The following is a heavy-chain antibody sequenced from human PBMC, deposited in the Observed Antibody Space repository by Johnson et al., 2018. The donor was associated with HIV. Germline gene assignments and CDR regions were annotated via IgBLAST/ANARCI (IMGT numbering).Heavy chain of an antibody. CDR1: GFTFDDYG. Sequence: VQLVESGGGVVQPGGSLRLSCAASGFTFDDYGMSWVRQAPGKGLEWVSGINWNGGSTGYADSVKGRFTISRDNAKNSLYLQMNSLRAEDTAFYYCSRPYSEYIYAAFSLWGQGTMVTVSS. CDR2: INWNGGST. J-gene: IGHJ3*01. V-gene: IGHV3-20*04. CDR3: SRPYSEYIYAAFSL. D-gene: IGHD5-18*01.